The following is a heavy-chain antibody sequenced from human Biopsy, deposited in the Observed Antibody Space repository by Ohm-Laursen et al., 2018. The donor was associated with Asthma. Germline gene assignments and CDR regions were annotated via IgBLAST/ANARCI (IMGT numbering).Heavy chain of an antibody. J-gene: IGHJ4*02. V-gene: IGHV3-30*03. CDR1: GFNFHNYG. CDR2: ILFDGRKI. Sequence: SLRLSCTASGFNFHNYGMNWVRRAPGKGLEWVAQILFDGRKINYPDSVKGRSTISRDNSKNMVYLQMNSLRAEDAAVYYCARDGPELPTELDYWGPGTLVTVSS. CDR3: ARDGPELPTELDY. D-gene: IGHD1-14*01.